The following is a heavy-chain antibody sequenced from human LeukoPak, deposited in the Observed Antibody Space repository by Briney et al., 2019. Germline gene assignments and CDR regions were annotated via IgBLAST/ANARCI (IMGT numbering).Heavy chain of an antibody. J-gene: IGHJ4*02. CDR2: INTNTGNP. Sequence: ASVKVSCKASGYTFTSYAMNWVRQAPGQGLEWMGWINTNTGNPTYAQGFTGRFVFSLDTSVSTAYLQISSLKAEDTAVYYCASLVFLGGYDSGGPGDYWGQGTLVTVSS. V-gene: IGHV7-4-1*02. CDR3: ASLVFLGGYDSGGPGDY. CDR1: GYTFTSYA. D-gene: IGHD5-12*01.